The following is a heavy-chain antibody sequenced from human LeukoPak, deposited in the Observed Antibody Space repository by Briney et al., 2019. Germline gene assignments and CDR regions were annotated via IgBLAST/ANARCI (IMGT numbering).Heavy chain of an antibody. CDR3: AKDVFELYDIYDH. Sequence: GGSLRLSCAASGFTFSNYAMSWVRQAPGKGLEWVSAISGNGGSTFDADSVKGRFTISRDNSKNTLYLQMNSLRAEDTAIYYCAKDVFELYDIYDHWGQGTLVTVSS. CDR1: GFTFSNYA. J-gene: IGHJ4*02. CDR2: ISGNGGST. V-gene: IGHV3-23*01. D-gene: IGHD3-9*01.